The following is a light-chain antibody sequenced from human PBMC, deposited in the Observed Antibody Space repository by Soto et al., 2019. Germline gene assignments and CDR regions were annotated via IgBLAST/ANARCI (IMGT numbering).Light chain of an antibody. J-gene: IGKJ3*01. CDR2: DAT. V-gene: IGKV3-11*01. Sequence: VLTQSPANLSLSPGESAALSCRASQSVGSYLAWLQQVPGQAPRLLIYDATNRASGIPAKFRGSGSGTDFTLTISSLEPEDFALYFCLQRASWPHTFGPGTKVDIK. CDR3: LQRASWPHT. CDR1: QSVGSY.